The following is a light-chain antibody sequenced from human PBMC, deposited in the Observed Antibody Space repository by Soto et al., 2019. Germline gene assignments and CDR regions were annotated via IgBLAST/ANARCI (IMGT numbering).Light chain of an antibody. V-gene: IGKV1-12*01. J-gene: IGKJ4*01. Sequence: DIQMTQSPSFVSASVGDRVTITCRASQVISSWLAWYQQKPGKAPRLLIYVASTLQSGVPSRFSGNGSGTEFTLTISNLQPEDFATYYCQQAHSFPLLTFGGGTKVEMK. CDR2: VAS. CDR3: QQAHSFPLLT. CDR1: QVISSW.